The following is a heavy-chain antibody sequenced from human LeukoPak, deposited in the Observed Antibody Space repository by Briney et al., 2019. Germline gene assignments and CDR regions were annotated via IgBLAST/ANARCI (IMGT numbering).Heavy chain of an antibody. J-gene: IGHJ4*02. D-gene: IGHD3-22*01. CDR2: INPSGGST. V-gene: IGHV1-46*01. Sequence: GASVKVSCRASGYTFTSYYMHWVRQAPGQGLEWMGIINPSGGSTSYAQKFQGRVTMTRDTSTSTVYMELSSLRSEDTAVYYCARDEGNYDSSGYYATPDYWGQGTLVTVSS. CDR3: ARDEGNYDSSGYYATPDY. CDR1: GYTFTSYY.